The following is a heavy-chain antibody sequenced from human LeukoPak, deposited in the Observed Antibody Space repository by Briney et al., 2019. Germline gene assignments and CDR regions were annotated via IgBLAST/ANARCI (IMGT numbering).Heavy chain of an antibody. Sequence: GASVKVPCKASGYTFTSYYMHWVRQAPGQWLEWMGIINPSGGSTSYAQKFQGRVTMTRDTSTSTVYMELSSLRSEDTAVYYCARSTVTTGRAEYFQHWGQGTLVTVSS. CDR2: INPSGGST. V-gene: IGHV1-46*01. D-gene: IGHD4-17*01. CDR1: GYTFTSYY. CDR3: ARSTVTTGRAEYFQH. J-gene: IGHJ1*01.